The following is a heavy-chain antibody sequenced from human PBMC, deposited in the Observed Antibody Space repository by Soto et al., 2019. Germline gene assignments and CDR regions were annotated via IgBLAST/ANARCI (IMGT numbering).Heavy chain of an antibody. CDR3: ARDQLEGNWFDP. Sequence: QLQLQESGSGLVKPSQTLSLTCAVSGGSISSGGYSWNWIRQPPGKGLEWIGYIYHSGGTLYNPSLKRRVTISIDKSKNQSSLKLSSVTAADTAVYYCARDQLEGNWFDPWGQGTLVTVSS. J-gene: IGHJ5*02. D-gene: IGHD1-1*01. V-gene: IGHV4-30-2*01. CDR2: IYHSGGT. CDR1: GGSISSGGYS.